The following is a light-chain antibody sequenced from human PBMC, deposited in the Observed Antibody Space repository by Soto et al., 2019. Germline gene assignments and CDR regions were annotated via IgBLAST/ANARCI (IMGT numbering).Light chain of an antibody. CDR2: DVT. V-gene: IGLV2-14*03. CDR3: SSHTSSRSLV. Sequence: QSVLTQPASVSGSPGQSITISCTGTSSDIGAYSFVSWYQHHPGNPPKLLIYDVTNRPSGVSNRFSASKSGNTASLTISGLQTEDEAEYYCSSHTSSRSLVFGTGTKVTVL. J-gene: IGLJ1*01. CDR1: SSDIGAYSF.